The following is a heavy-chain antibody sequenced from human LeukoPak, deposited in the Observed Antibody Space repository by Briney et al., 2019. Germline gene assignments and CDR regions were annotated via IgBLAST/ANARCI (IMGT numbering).Heavy chain of an antibody. CDR1: GFTFSTYS. CDR2: ISSDERNI. CDR3: AKGGAAVTRYVDY. Sequence: GGSLRLSCAASGFTFSTYSMQWVRQAPGKGVEWVAIISSDERNIFYGDSVKGRFTISRDNSKNAVYLQMNSLASEDTAVYYCAKGGAAVTRYVDYWGQGTLVTVSS. D-gene: IGHD4-17*01. J-gene: IGHJ4*02. V-gene: IGHV3-30*18.